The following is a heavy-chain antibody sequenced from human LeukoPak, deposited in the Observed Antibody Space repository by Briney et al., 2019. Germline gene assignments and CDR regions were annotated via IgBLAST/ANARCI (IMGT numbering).Heavy chain of an antibody. D-gene: IGHD3-22*01. CDR3: ASTGYYYDSSGYYYADY. J-gene: IGHJ4*02. CDR1: GGSISGDH. CDR2: IYYSGST. Sequence: SETLSLTCTVSGGSISGDHWNWIRQPPGKGLEWIGYIYYSGSTNYNPSLKSRVTISVDTSKNQFSLKLSSVTAADTAVYYCASTGYYYDSSGYYYADYWGQGTLVTVSS. V-gene: IGHV4-59*01.